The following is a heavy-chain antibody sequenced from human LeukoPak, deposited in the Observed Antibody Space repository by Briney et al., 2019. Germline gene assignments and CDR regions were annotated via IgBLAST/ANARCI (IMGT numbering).Heavy chain of an antibody. V-gene: IGHV1-2*02. CDR1: GYTFTGYY. CDR3: ARDTEYCSGGSCPKTEFDY. J-gene: IGHJ4*02. D-gene: IGHD2-15*01. CDR2: INPNSGGT. Sequence: ASVKVSCKASGYTFTGYYMHWVRQAPGQGLEWMGWINPNSGGTNYAQKFQGRVTMTRDTSISTAYMELSSLRSEDTAVYYCARDTEYCSGGSCPKTEFDYWGQGTLVTVSS.